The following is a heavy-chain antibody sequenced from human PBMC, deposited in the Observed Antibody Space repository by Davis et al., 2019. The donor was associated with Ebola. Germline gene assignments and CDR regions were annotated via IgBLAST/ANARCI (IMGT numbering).Heavy chain of an antibody. CDR3: ARDPTYSGSYYGWFDP. V-gene: IGHV1-3*01. J-gene: IGHJ5*02. CDR1: GYTFTSYA. CDR2: INAGNGNT. Sequence: ASVKVSCKASGYTFTSYAMHWVRQAPGQRLEWMGWINAGNGNTKYSQKFQGRVTITRDTSASTAYMELSSLRSEDTAVYYCARDPTYSGSYYGWFDPWGQGTLVTVSS. D-gene: IGHD1-26*01.